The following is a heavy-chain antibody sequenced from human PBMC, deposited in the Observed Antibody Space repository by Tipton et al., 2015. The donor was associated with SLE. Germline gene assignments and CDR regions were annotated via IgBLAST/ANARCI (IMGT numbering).Heavy chain of an antibody. CDR3: ARYSLTNWHLDL. CDR2: IYYSGGT. CDR1: GGSISRSSHY. V-gene: IGHV4-61*05. Sequence: TLSLTCTVSGGSISRSSHYWGWIRQPPGKGLEWIGYIYYSGGTSYNPSLNSRVTISVDTSRNQFSLKLTSVTAADSAVYYRARYSLTNWHLDLWGRGTLVTVSS. D-gene: IGHD2-15*01. J-gene: IGHJ2*01.